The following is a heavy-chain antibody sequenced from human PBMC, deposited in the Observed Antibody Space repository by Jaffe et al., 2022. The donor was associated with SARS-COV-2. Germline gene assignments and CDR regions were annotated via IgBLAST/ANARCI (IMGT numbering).Heavy chain of an antibody. CDR1: GFTFSNAW. CDR2: IKSKTDGGTT. CDR3: TTVGYSYGFSYYYYGMDV. V-gene: IGHV3-15*01. Sequence: EVQLVESGGGLVKPGGSLRLSCAASGFTFSNAWMSWVRQAPGKGLEWVGRIKSKTDGGTTDYAAPVKGRFTISRDDSKNTLYLQMNSLKTEDTAVYYCTTVGYSYGFSYYYYGMDVWGQGTTVTVSS. J-gene: IGHJ6*02. D-gene: IGHD5-18*01.